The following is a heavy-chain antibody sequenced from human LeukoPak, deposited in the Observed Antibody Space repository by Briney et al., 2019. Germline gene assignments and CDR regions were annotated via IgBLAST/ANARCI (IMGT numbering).Heavy chain of an antibody. CDR2: FDPEDGET. Sequence: ASVKVSCKVSGYTLTELSMHWVRQAPGKGREWMGGFDPEDGETIYAQKLQGRGTMTEDTSTDTAYMELRSLRSEDTAVYYCATFPFGGRDAFDIWGQGTMVTVSS. CDR1: GYTLTELS. V-gene: IGHV1-24*01. CDR3: ATFPFGGRDAFDI. J-gene: IGHJ3*02. D-gene: IGHD3-10*01.